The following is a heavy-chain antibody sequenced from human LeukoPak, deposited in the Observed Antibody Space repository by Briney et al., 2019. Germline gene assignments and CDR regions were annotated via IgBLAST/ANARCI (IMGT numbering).Heavy chain of an antibody. CDR3: ARRRQWLSQDY. D-gene: IGHD6-19*01. CDR2: INPKSGGT. J-gene: IGHJ4*02. Sequence: ASVKVSCKASGYTFTGYYIHWVRQAPGQGLEWMGWINPKSGGTNYAQKFQGRVTMTRDTSISTAYMELSRLRSDDTAVYYCARRRQWLSQDYWGQGTLVTVSS. V-gene: IGHV1-2*02. CDR1: GYTFTGYY.